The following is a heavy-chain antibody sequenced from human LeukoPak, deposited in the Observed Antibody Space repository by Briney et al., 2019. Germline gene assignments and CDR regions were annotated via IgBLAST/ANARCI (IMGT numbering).Heavy chain of an antibody. CDR3: ANQLGYCSDGSCYFPY. CDR2: IYSGGST. V-gene: IGHV3-53*01. J-gene: IGHJ4*02. CDR1: GFTVSSIH. Sequence: GGSLRLSCPASGFTVSSIHMSWVRQAPGKGREWVSVIYSGGSTYYADSVQGRFTISRDNSKSTLCLQMNSLRAEDTAVYYCANQLGYCSDGSCYFPYWGQGTLVTVSS. D-gene: IGHD2-15*01.